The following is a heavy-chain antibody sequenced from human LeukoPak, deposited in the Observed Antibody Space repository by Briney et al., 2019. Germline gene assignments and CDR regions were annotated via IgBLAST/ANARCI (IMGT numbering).Heavy chain of an antibody. Sequence: SETLSLTCTVSGYSISSGYYWGWIRQPPGKGLEWIGSIYHSGSTYYNPSLKSRVTISIDTSKNQFSLKLSSVTAADTAVYYCARDLVIVVVPAAIEYRGWFDPWGQGTLVTVSS. J-gene: IGHJ5*02. D-gene: IGHD2-2*01. CDR3: ARDLVIVVVPAAIEYRGWFDP. V-gene: IGHV4-38-2*02. CDR1: GYSISSGYY. CDR2: IYHSGST.